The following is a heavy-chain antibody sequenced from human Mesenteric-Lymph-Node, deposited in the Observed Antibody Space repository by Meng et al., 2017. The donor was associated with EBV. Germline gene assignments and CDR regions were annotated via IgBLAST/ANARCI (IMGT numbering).Heavy chain of an antibody. CDR2: FYHGGTT. CDR3: ASAAHYYGSGSYWGDWFDP. J-gene: IGHJ5*02. Sequence: QLQLRASCPGLVKPSHPLSITCIVSGYAVSSITYYWGWIRQPPGKGLEWIGSFYHGGTTYYNPSLKSRVTISVDTSKNQFSLRLNSVTAADTAMYYCASAAHYYGSGSYWGDWFDPWGQGTLVTVSS. V-gene: IGHV4-39*07. D-gene: IGHD3-10*01. CDR1: GYAVSSITYY.